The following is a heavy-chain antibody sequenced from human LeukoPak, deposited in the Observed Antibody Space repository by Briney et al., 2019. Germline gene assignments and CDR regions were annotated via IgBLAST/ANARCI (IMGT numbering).Heavy chain of an antibody. D-gene: IGHD5-18*01. CDR3: ARGRLTRRGYPRFDP. CDR2: MNPNSGNT. J-gene: IGHJ5*02. V-gene: IGHV1-8*01. Sequence: GASVKVSRKASGYTFTSYDINWVRQATGQGLEWMGWMNPNSGNTGYAQKFQGRVTMTRNTSISTAYMELSSLRSEDTAVYYCARGRLTRRGYPRFDPWGQGTLVPVSS. CDR1: GYTFTSYD.